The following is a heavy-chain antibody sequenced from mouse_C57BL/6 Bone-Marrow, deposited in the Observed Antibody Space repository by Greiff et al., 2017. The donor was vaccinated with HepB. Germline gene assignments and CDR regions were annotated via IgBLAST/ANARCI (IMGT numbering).Heavy chain of an antibody. Sequence: VQLQQSGAELVRPGASVKLSCTASGFNIKDDYMHWVKQRPEQGLEWIGWIDPENGDTEYASKFQGKATITADTSSNTAYLQLSSLTSEDTAVYYCTTGEYYGNYDYWGQGTTLTVSS. CDR1: GFNIKDDY. CDR3: TTGEYYGNYDY. J-gene: IGHJ2*01. CDR2: IDPENGDT. V-gene: IGHV14-4*01. D-gene: IGHD2-1*01.